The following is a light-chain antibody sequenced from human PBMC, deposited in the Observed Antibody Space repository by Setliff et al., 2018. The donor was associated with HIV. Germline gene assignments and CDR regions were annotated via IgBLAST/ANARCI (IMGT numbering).Light chain of an antibody. J-gene: IGLJ1*01. V-gene: IGLV2-14*03. Sequence: QSVLTQPASVSGSPGQSITISCTGTSSDVGGYSYVSWYQQHPGKAPKLIIYEVRNRPSGVSNRFSGSKSGNTASLTISGLRAEDEADYYCSSYASTNTLPFGTGTKGTVL. CDR1: SSDVGGYSY. CDR2: EVR. CDR3: SSYASTNTLP.